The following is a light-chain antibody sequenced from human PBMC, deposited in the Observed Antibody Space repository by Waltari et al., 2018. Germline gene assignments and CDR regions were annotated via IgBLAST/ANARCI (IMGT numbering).Light chain of an antibody. CDR2: EDS. CDR1: RGSIASNY. V-gene: IGLV6-57*03. J-gene: IGLJ3*02. CDR3: QSYDGSNPVV. Sequence: FLLTQTHSVSESPGKTVTISCTRTRGSIASNYGQRSQHRPGSAPPTVIFEDSQRPSGVPDRFSGSVDISSNSASLTISGLETEDEADYYCQSYDGSNPVVFGGGTKLTVL.